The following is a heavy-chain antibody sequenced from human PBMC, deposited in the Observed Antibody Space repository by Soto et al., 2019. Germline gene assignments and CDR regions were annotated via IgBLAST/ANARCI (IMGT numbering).Heavy chain of an antibody. CDR2: ISAYNGNT. J-gene: IGHJ6*02. CDR3: ARASSRIAAGSRRVYYGVEV. V-gene: IGHV1-18*04. CDR1: GYTFTSYG. D-gene: IGHD2-15*01. Sequence: ASVKVSCKASGYTFTSYGISWVRQAPGQGLEWMGWISAYNGNTNYAQKLQGRVTMTTDTSTSTAYMELRGLRSDDTAVYYCARASSRIAAGSRRVYYGVEVWRQRSTVTVSS.